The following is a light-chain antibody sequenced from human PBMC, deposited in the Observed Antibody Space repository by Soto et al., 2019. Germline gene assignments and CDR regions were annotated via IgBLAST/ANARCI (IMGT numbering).Light chain of an antibody. CDR1: SSEVGGYNY. CDR2: DVT. V-gene: IGLV2-14*01. J-gene: IGLJ1*01. CDR3: SSYTSSSTPYV. Sequence: LKHPASGNGAPRGWRRLSCNGNSSEVGGYNYVSWYQQHPVKAPKLMIYDVTNRPSGVSDRFSGSKSGNTASLTISGLQAEDEADYYCSSYTSSSTPYVFGTGTKVTVL.